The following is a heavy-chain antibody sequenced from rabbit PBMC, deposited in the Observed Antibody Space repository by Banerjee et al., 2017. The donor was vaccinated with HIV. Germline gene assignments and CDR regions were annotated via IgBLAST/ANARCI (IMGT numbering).Heavy chain of an antibody. CDR1: GFDFSSYG. J-gene: IGHJ4*01. Sequence: QEQLVESGGGLVQPGGSLTLSCKGSGFDFSSYGVSWVRQAPGKGLEWIGCIDAGSGSAYYASWAKGRFTISKTSSTTVTLQMTSLTAADTATYFCARDYGGDADVYFDLWGPGTLVTVS. CDR3: ARDYGGDADVYFDL. D-gene: IGHD6-1*01. CDR2: IDAGSGSA. V-gene: IGHV1S45*01.